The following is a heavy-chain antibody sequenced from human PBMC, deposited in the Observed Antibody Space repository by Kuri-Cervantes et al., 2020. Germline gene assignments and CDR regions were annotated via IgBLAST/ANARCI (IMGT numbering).Heavy chain of an antibody. CDR1: GFTFSTYA. J-gene: IGHJ5*02. CDR2: ISGSGGSS. CDR3: AKSFIQWLSPDWFDP. D-gene: IGHD3-22*01. V-gene: IGHV3-23*01. Sequence: GESLKISCATSGFTFSTYAMSWVCQAPGKGLEWVSAISGSGGSSYYADSVKGRFTISGDNSKNTVYLRMDSLRDEDTAVYYCAKSFIQWLSPDWFDPRGQGTLVTVSS.